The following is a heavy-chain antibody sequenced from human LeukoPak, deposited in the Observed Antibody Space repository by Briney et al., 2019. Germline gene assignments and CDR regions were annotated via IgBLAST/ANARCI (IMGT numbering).Heavy chain of an antibody. Sequence: SETLSLTCTVSGGSISSYYWSWIRQPPGKGLEWIGYIYYSGSTNYNPSLKSRVTISVDTSRNQFSLKLSSVTAADTAVYYCARRPGMDVWGQGTTVTVSS. V-gene: IGHV4-59*08. CDR2: IYYSGST. CDR1: GGSISSYY. J-gene: IGHJ6*02. CDR3: ARRPGMDV.